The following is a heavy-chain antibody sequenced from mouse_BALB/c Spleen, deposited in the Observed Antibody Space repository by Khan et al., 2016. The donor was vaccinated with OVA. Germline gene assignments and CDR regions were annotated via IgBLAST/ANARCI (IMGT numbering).Heavy chain of an antibody. D-gene: IGHD1-1*02. CDR3: ARNGIYESAMDY. J-gene: IGHJ4*01. CDR1: GFSLTSYG. CDR2: IWSGGST. V-gene: IGHV2-2*03. Sequence: QVQLKESGPGLVKPSQRLSITCTVSGFSLTSYGVHWVRQSPGKGLEWLGVIWSGGSTDYNAAFISSMSISKETYKSQVFVKMNSLQSNDTAIDYCARNGIYESAMDYWGQGTTVTVSS.